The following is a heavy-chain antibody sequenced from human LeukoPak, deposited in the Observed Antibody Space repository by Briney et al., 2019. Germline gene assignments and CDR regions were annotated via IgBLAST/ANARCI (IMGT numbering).Heavy chain of an antibody. V-gene: IGHV3-23*01. D-gene: IGHD3-10*01. J-gene: IGHJ4*02. CDR2: ITGSGSTT. Sequence: GGSLRLSCAASGFSSFAMNWVRQAPGKGLEWVSSITGSGSTTYYTDSVNGRFIISRDISKNTLYLQMNGLRAEDTAVYYCAKDFASWFTGGFNYWGQGTLVTVSS. CDR1: GFSSFA. CDR3: AKDFASWFTGGFNY.